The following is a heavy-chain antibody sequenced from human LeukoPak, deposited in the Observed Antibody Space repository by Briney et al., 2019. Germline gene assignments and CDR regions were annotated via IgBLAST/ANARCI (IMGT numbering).Heavy chain of an antibody. D-gene: IGHD2-8*02. CDR1: GYTFTSYY. J-gene: IGHJ6*03. CDR3: ARVSYWTGPSLDYYYYYVDV. V-gene: IGHV1-46*03. CDR2: INPSGGST. Sequence: ASVKVSCKASGYTFTSYYMHWVRQAPGQGLEWMGIINPSGGSTSYAQKFQGRVTMTRDTSTSTVYMELSSLRSEDTAVYYCARVSYWTGPSLDYYYYYVDVWGKGTTVTVSS.